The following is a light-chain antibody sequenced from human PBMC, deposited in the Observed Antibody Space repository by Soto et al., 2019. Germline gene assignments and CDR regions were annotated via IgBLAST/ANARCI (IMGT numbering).Light chain of an antibody. V-gene: IGKV2-30*01. CDR2: KVS. J-gene: IGKJ1*01. CDR3: MQGTHWPPIT. CDR1: QSLVYSDGNTY. Sequence: DVVVTQSPLSLPVTLGQAASISCRSGQSLVYSDGNTYLSWFQQRPGQSPRRLIYKVSNRDAGAPDRFSGIGSGTDFTLKISRVEAEDVGVYYCMQGTHWPPITFGQGTKVDIK.